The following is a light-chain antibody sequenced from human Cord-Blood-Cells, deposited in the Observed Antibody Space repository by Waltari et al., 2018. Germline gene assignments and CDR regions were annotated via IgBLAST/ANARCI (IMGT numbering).Light chain of an antibody. Sequence: QSVLTQQPSVSGATGQTVTIPCPGSSSNIGAGYDVHWYQHLPGTAPKLLIFGNRHRPSGGPDRFSGSKSGTSASRAISGLQAEDEADYYCQSYDSSLSGSVFGGGTKLTVL. CDR2: GNR. J-gene: IGLJ3*02. V-gene: IGLV1-40*01. CDR3: QSYDSSLSGSV. CDR1: SSNIGAGYD.